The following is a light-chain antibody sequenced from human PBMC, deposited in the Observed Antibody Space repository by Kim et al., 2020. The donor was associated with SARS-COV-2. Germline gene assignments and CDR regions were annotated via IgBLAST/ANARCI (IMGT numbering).Light chain of an antibody. Sequence: ALGQTVRITCQGDSLRYYYVSWYQQKPSQAPILVIYGKTNRPSGIPDRFSGFSSGDIASLTITGAQAEDEADYYCNSRDSSGSHVIFGGGTKLTVL. V-gene: IGLV3-19*01. J-gene: IGLJ2*01. CDR2: GKT. CDR3: NSRDSSGSHVI. CDR1: SLRYYY.